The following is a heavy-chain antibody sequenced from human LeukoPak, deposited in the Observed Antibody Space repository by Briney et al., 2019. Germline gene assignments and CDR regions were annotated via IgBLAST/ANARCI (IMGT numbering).Heavy chain of an antibody. D-gene: IGHD5-24*01. CDR2: INHSGST. J-gene: IGHJ5*02. CDR1: GGSFSGYY. Sequence: SETLSLTCAVYGGSFSGYYWSWIRQPPGKGLEWIGEINHSGSTNYNPSLKSRVTISVDTSKNQFSLKLSSVTAADTAVYYCAGTAWLQLWPWFDPWGQGTLVTVSS. CDR3: AGTAWLQLWPWFDP. V-gene: IGHV4-34*01.